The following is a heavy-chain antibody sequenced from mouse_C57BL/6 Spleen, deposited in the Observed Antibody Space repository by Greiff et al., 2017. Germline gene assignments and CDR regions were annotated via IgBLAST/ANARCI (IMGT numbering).Heavy chain of an antibody. D-gene: IGHD4-1*01. CDR1: GSAFSSYW. Sequence: QVQLQQSGAALMKPGASVKFSCKTSGSAFSSYWMNWVKQRPGKGLEWIGQLYPGDGDTNYNGNFKGKATLTADKSSSTAYMQLSSLTSEDSAVYFCARDWDNFDYWGQGTTLTVYS. J-gene: IGHJ2*01. CDR3: ARDWDNFDY. CDR2: LYPGDGDT. V-gene: IGHV1-80*01.